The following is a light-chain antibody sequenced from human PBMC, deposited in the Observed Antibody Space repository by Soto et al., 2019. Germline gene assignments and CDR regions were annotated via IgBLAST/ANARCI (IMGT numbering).Light chain of an antibody. CDR1: QSVSNNY. CDR2: GAS. CDR3: QQYTGPPTT. V-gene: IGKV3-20*01. Sequence: EIVMTQSPATLSVSPGERATLSCRASQSVSNNYLAWYQQKPGQAPRLLIYGASIRAAGVPDRFSGSGSGTDFTLTITRLEPEDSAVYFCQQYTGPPTTFGQGTRLEIK. J-gene: IGKJ5*01.